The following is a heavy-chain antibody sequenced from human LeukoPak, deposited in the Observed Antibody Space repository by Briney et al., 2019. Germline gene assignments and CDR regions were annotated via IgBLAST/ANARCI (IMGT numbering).Heavy chain of an antibody. J-gene: IGHJ5*02. CDR2: IYPGDSDT. Sequence: GESLKISCQGSGYSFTSYWIGWVRQVPGKGLEWMGIIYPGDSDTIYSPSFQGQVTISADKSISTAYLQWSSLKASDTAMYYCARSRDGYANWFDPWGQGTLVTVSS. D-gene: IGHD2-2*03. CDR3: ARSRDGYANWFDP. CDR1: GYSFTSYW. V-gene: IGHV5-51*01.